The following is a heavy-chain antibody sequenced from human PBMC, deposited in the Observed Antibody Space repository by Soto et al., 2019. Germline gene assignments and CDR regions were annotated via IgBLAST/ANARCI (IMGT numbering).Heavy chain of an antibody. J-gene: IGHJ5*02. CDR2: IYYSGST. Sequence: XGTLSLTCTVSGGSISSSSYYGGGIRQPPGKGLEWIGSIYYSGSTYYNPSLKSRVTISVDTSKNQFSLKLSSVTAADTAVYYCARQRDIVVVVAPFDPWGQGTLVTVSS. D-gene: IGHD2-15*01. CDR1: GGSISSSSYY. CDR3: ARQRDIVVVVAPFDP. V-gene: IGHV4-39*01.